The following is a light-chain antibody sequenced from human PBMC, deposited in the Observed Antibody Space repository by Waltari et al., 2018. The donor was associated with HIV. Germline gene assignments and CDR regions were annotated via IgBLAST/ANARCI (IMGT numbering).Light chain of an antibody. J-gene: IGLJ3*02. CDR1: SGSIGTNY. CDR2: ADN. V-gene: IGLV6-57*02. CDR3: QSYDSTNHGV. Sequence: NFMLTQPHSVSESPGKTVTISCTGSSGSIGTNYVQWHQPRPGSAPTTVIYADNRRPSGVPYLCSGSIDSSSNSASLTISGLKTEDEADYYCQSYDSTNHGVFGGGTKLTVL.